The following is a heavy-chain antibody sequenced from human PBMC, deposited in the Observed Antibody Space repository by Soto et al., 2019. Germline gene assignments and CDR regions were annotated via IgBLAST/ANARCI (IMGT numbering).Heavy chain of an antibody. V-gene: IGHV3-23*01. CDR2: ISGSGGST. Sequence: EVQLLESGGGLVQPGGYLRLSCAASGFTFSSYAMSWVRQAPGKGLEWVSAISGSGGSTYYSDSVKGRFTISRDNSKNTLYLQMNSLRDADTDVYYCAKAKISAAIGFGGQGTLVTVSS. CDR1: GFTFSSYA. CDR3: AKAKISAAIGF. J-gene: IGHJ4*02. D-gene: IGHD2-2*02.